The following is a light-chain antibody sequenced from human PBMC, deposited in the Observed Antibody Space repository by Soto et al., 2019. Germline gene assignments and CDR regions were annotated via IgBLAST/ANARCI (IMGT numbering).Light chain of an antibody. CDR2: EVS. Sequence: QSVLTQPASVSGSPGQSITISCTGTSSDVGNYNYVSWYQQHPGKAPKLMIYEVSNRPSGVSNRFSGPKSGNTASLTISGLQAEDEADYYCTSYTSSSTLVFGTGTKLTVL. V-gene: IGLV2-14*01. CDR3: TSYTSSSTLV. J-gene: IGLJ1*01. CDR1: SSDVGNYNY.